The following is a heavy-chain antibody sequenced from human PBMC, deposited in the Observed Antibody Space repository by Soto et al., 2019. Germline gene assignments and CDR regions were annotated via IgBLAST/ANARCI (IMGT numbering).Heavy chain of an antibody. CDR1: GGSISSSNW. CDR3: ARDLPDIAVAGHYGMDV. Sequence: PSETLSLTCAVSGGSISSSNWWSWVRQPPGKVLEWIGEIYHSGSTNYNPSLKSRVTISVDKSKNQFSVKLSSVTAADRDVYYCARDLPDIAVAGHYGMDVWGQGSTVTVSS. D-gene: IGHD6-19*01. J-gene: IGHJ6*02. V-gene: IGHV4-4*02. CDR2: IYHSGST.